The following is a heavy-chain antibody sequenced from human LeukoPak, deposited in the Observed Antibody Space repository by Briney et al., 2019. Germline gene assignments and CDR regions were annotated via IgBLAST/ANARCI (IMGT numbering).Heavy chain of an antibody. V-gene: IGHV3-48*03. J-gene: IGHJ4*02. CDR1: GFTFSSYE. D-gene: IGHD5-24*01. Sequence: GGSLRLSCAASGFTFSSYEMNWVRQAPGKGLEWVSYISSSGSAIYYADSVKGRFTISRDNAKNSLYLQMHSLRADDTAVYYCARQERWLQAPFDYWGQGTLVTVSS. CDR2: ISSSGSAI. CDR3: ARQERWLQAPFDY.